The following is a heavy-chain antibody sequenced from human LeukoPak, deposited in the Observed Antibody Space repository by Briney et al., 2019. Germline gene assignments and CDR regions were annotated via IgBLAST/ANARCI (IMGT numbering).Heavy chain of an antibody. CDR2: ISSSSSYI. Sequence: GGSLRPSCAASGFTFSSYSMNWVRQAPGKGLEWVSSISSSSSYIYYADSVKGRFTISRDNAKNSLYLQMNSLRAEDTAVYYCATEGYCSGGSCYPHGWFDPWGQGTPVTVSS. D-gene: IGHD2-15*01. CDR3: ATEGYCSGGSCYPHGWFDP. V-gene: IGHV3-21*01. J-gene: IGHJ5*02. CDR1: GFTFSSYS.